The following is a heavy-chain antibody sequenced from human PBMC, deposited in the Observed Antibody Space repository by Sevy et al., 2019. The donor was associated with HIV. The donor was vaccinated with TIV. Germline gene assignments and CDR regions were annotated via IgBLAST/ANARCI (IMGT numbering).Heavy chain of an antibody. D-gene: IGHD1-26*01. Sequence: SETLSLTCTVSGGSITSLYWNWIRQPPGKGLEWIANIYYNGHINYNPSLKSRVTSSLDTSKNQFSLGLSSVTAAETAMYYCAGENAWGRGYSWGQGTLVTVSS. CDR3: AGENAWGRGYS. CDR1: GGSITSLY. J-gene: IGHJ4*02. V-gene: IGHV4-59*08. CDR2: IYYNGHI.